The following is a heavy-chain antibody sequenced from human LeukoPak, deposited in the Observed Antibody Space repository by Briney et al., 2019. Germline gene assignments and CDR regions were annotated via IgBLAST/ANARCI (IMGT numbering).Heavy chain of an antibody. V-gene: IGHV1-2*02. CDR3: ARRIVATIWDYYFDY. D-gene: IGHD5-12*01. Sequence: ASVKVSCKASGYTFTGYYMHWVRQAPGQGLEWMGWINPNSGGTNYAQKFQGSVTMTRDTSISTAYMELSRLRSDDTAVYYCARRIVATIWDYYFDYWGQGTLVTVSS. CDR1: GYTFTGYY. J-gene: IGHJ4*02. CDR2: INPNSGGT.